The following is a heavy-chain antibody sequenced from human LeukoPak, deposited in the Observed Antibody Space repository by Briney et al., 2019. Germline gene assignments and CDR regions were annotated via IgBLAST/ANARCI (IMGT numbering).Heavy chain of an antibody. J-gene: IGHJ6*03. D-gene: IGHD4-23*01. CDR2: LYTSGST. Sequence: SETLSLTCTVSGGSISSYYWSWIRQPAGKGLEWIGRLYTSGSTTYNPSLKSRVTMSVDTSKSQFSLKLSSVTAADTAVYYCARDLSMVVTGYMDVWGKGTTVTLSS. V-gene: IGHV4-4*07. CDR3: ARDLSMVVTGYMDV. CDR1: GGSISSYY.